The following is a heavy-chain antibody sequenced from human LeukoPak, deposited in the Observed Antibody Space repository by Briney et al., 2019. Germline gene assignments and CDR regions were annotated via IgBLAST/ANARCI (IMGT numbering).Heavy chain of an antibody. CDR2: ISSSSSYI. J-gene: IGHJ4*02. D-gene: IGHD3-10*01. Sequence: GGSLTLSCTASGFAFSSYNMSWVRRAPGKGLEWVSFISSSSSYIYCADSVKGRFTIYRDNAKNSLYLQRNSLRAEDAAVYYCARAGAGSYYGGFDYWGQGSLVTV. CDR3: ARAGAGSYYGGFDY. CDR1: GFAFSSYN. V-gene: IGHV3-21*01.